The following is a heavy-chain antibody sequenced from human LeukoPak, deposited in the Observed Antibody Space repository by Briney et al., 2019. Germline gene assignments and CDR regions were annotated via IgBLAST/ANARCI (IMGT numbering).Heavy chain of an antibody. D-gene: IGHD3-10*01. CDR1: GFTFRSYD. CDR2: IDTAGVT. V-gene: IGHV3-13*01. CDR3: ARGGYLGSGPMDV. J-gene: IGHJ6*02. Sequence: PGGSLRLSCAGSGFTFRSYDMHWVRQAAGEGLEWVAAIDTAGVTYYPGSVRGRFTISRENAKNSFFLQMNSLRAGDTAVYYCARGGYLGSGPMDVWGQGTTVTVSS.